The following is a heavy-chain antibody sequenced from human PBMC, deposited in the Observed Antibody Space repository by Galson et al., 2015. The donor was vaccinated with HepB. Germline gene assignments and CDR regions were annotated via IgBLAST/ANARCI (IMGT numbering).Heavy chain of an antibody. CDR1: GGSIRSGGYY. V-gene: IGHV4-31*03. D-gene: IGHD4-11*01. Sequence: TLSLTCTVSGGSIRSGGYYWSWIRQHPGKGLEWIGYIYYSGSTYYNPSLKNRATISVDTSKNQFSLKLSSVTAADTAVYYCARIYRSLNYFDYWGQGTLVTVSS. CDR2: IYYSGST. CDR3: ARIYRSLNYFDY. J-gene: IGHJ4*02.